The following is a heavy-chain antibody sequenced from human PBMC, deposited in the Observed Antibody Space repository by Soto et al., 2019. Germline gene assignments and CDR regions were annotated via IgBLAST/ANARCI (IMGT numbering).Heavy chain of an antibody. CDR3: ARERTSKGGIGV. CDR1: GFTFSKDW. J-gene: IGHJ6*02. Sequence: VGALRLSCADSGFTFSKDWKNWVRQGQGKGLEWVSRIISGGTRVTYAASVKGRFTIARDNAKNTLYLEMHSLTAEDTAVYYCARERTSKGGIGVWGQGTTVTVSS. CDR2: IISGGTRV. V-gene: IGHV3-74*01.